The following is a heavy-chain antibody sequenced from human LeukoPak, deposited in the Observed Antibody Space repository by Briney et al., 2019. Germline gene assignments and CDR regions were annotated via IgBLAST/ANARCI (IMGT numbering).Heavy chain of an antibody. CDR3: TSHLPGWEGEDY. Sequence: GGSLRLSCAASGFTFSGSAMHWVRQASGKGLEWVGRIRSEANSYATAYAASVKGRFTISRDDSKNTAYLQMNSLKTEDTAVYYCTSHLPGWEGEDYWGQGTLVTVSS. V-gene: IGHV3-73*01. J-gene: IGHJ4*02. CDR2: IRSEANSYAT. D-gene: IGHD1-26*01. CDR1: GFTFSGSA.